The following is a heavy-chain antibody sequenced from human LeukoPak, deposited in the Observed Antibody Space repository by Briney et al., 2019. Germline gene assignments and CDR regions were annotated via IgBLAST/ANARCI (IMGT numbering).Heavy chain of an antibody. CDR3: ARVPALITFGGVIVPKGYFDY. V-gene: IGHV4-59*08. D-gene: IGHD3-16*02. CDR2: IYYSGST. J-gene: IGHJ4*02. Sequence: SQTLPLTCTVSGESISGFYWTWIRQPPGKGLEWIGYIYYSGSTNYNPSPKSRVTISVDTSKNQFSLKLSSVTAADTAVYYCARVPALITFGGVIVPKGYFDYWGQGTLVTVSS. CDR1: GESISGFY.